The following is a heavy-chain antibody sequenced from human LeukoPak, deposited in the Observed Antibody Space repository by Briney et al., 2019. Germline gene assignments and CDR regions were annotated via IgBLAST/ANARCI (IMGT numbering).Heavy chain of an antibody. D-gene: IGHD3-22*01. V-gene: IGHV1-2*06. CDR2: INPNSGGT. J-gene: IGHJ4*02. CDR1: GYTFTGYY. CDR3: ARDLSSSITMVVVVNYQDSFDY. Sequence: ASVKVSCKASGYTFTGYYMHWVRQAPGQGLEWVGRINPNSGGTNYAQKFQGRVTMTRDTSISTAYMELSRLRSDDTAVYYCARDLSSSITMVVVVNYQDSFDYWGQGTLVTASS.